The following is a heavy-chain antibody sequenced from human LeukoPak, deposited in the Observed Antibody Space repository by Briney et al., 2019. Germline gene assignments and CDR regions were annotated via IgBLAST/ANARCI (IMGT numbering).Heavy chain of an antibody. CDR2: INHSGST. CDR1: GGSFSGYY. D-gene: IGHD6-6*01. J-gene: IGHJ6*03. V-gene: IGHV4-34*01. Sequence: SETLSLTCAVYGGSFSGYYWSWIRQPPGKGLEWIGEINHSGSTNYNPSLKSRVTISVDTSKNQFSLKLSSVTAADTAVYYCAREAAARIYYYYYMDVWGKGTTVTVSS. CDR3: AREAAARIYYYYYMDV.